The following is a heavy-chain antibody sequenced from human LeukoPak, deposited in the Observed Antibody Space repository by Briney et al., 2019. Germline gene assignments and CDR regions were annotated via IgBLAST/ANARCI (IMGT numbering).Heavy chain of an antibody. V-gene: IGHV3-7*01. J-gene: IGHJ4*02. CDR1: GFTFSDYY. CDR3: VRERFYFDSSGCSGASTL. Sequence: GGSLRLSCAASGFTFSDYYMSWIRQAPGKGLEWVANIKQDGSEKYYVDSVKGRFTISRDNAKNSLYLQMNSLRAEDTAVYYCVRERFYFDSSGCSGASTLWGQGALVTVSS. CDR2: IKQDGSEK. D-gene: IGHD3-22*01.